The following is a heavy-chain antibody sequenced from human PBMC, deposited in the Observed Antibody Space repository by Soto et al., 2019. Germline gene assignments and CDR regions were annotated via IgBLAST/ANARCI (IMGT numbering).Heavy chain of an antibody. CDR1: GFTFRSYG. D-gene: IGHD3-9*01. J-gene: IGHJ6*02. CDR2: LSYDGSNK. CDR3: AKDRQYYDILTGYYGMDV. Sequence: GGSLRLSCAASGFTFRSYGMHWVRQAPGKGLEWVAVLSYDGSNKYYADSVKGRFTISRDNSKNTLYLQLNSLRTEDTAGYYCAKDRQYYDILTGYYGMDVWGQGTTVTVSS. V-gene: IGHV3-30*18.